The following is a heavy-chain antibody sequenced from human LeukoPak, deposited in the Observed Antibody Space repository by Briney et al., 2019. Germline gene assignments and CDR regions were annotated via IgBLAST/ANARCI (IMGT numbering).Heavy chain of an antibody. CDR3: ARASLQYDYVWGSYRTYNWFDP. J-gene: IGHJ5*02. V-gene: IGHV4-61*02. D-gene: IGHD3-16*02. CDR2: IYTSGTT. CDR1: GGAISSGSYY. Sequence: SETLSLTCTVSGGAISSGSYYWSWIRQSAGKGLEWIGRIYTSGTTNSNPSLKSRVIISVDTSKNQFSLKLSSVTAADTAVYYCARASLQYDYVWGSYRTYNWFDPWGQGTLVTVSS.